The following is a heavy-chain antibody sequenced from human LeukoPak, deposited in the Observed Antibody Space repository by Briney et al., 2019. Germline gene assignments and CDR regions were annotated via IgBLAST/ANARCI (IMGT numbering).Heavy chain of an antibody. Sequence: SETLSLTCTVSGGSISSSSYHWGWIRQPPGKGLEWIGSIYYSGSTYYNPSLKSRVTISVDTSKNQFSLKLSSVTAADTAVYYCARLGSWYDYWGQGTLVTVSS. D-gene: IGHD6-13*01. J-gene: IGHJ4*02. V-gene: IGHV4-39*01. CDR3: ARLGSWYDY. CDR2: IYYSGST. CDR1: GGSISSSSYH.